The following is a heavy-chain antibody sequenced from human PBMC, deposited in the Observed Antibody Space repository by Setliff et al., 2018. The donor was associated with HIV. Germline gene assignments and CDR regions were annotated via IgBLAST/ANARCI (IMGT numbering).Heavy chain of an antibody. J-gene: IGHJ4*02. CDR3: AREAMYYYDTSGHPQGFDY. V-gene: IGHV4-31*03. CDR1: GGSISGAGFY. CDR2: IYYSGST. D-gene: IGHD3-22*01. Sequence: PSETLSLTCTVSGGSISGAGFYWTWIRQLPGKGLEWIGSIYYSGSTYYNPSLKSRVTISLGTSRWQFSLTLNSVSAADTAVYFCAREAMYYYDTSGHPQGFDYWGQGTLVTVSS.